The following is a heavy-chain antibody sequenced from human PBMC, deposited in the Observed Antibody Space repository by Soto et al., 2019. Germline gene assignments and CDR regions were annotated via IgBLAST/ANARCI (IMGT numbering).Heavy chain of an antibody. D-gene: IGHD1-26*01. J-gene: IGHJ5*02. CDR1: WGSISSSNW. V-gene: IGHV4-4*02. Sequence: SETLSLTCAVSWGSISSSNWRSWIRHPPGKWLEWIREIYNSGSTNYNPSLKSRVTISVDKSKNQFSMKLSSVTAADTAVYYCARDKASIVGPMDWFDPWGQGTLVTVS. CDR2: IYNSGST. CDR3: ARDKASIVGPMDWFDP.